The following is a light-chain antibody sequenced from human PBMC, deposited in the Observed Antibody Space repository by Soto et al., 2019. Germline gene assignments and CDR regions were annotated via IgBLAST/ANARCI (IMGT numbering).Light chain of an antibody. CDR1: QSVSSK. CDR2: GAS. CDR3: LQHYSWPWT. V-gene: IGKV3-15*01. J-gene: IGKJ1*01. Sequence: DIVLTQAPLSSPVTLGQPATLSCRASQSVSSKLAWYQQKPGQAPRLLSYGASTRATGIPARFSGSGSETEFTLTISGLQSEDSGVYYCLQHYSWPWTFGQGTKVDIK.